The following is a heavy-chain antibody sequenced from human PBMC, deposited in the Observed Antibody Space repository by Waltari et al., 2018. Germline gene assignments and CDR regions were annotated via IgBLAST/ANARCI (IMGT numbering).Heavy chain of an antibody. CDR3: EREAGEELEPCDY. D-gene: IGHD1-1*01. CDR2: INTSGST. V-gene: IGHV4-34*01. Sequence: QVQLQQWGAGLSTPSETLSLTCAVYGGTFSNNYWSWIRQPPGKGLEWIGDINTSGSTNHNPALKSRGTISGDTSKSQFSLELSAVSAADTAVYECEREAGEELEPCDYWGQGTLVTVAS. CDR1: GGTFSNNY. J-gene: IGHJ4*02.